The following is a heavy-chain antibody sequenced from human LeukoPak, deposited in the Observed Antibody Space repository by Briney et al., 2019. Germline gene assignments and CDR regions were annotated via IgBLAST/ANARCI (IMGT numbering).Heavy chain of an antibody. CDR3: TKDFDAPWGY. D-gene: IGHD3-9*01. V-gene: IGHV3-30*18. CDR1: GFTFNSYG. Sequence: GGSLRLSCAASGFTFNSYGMSWARQAPGKGLEWVAVISYDGSNKYYADSVKGRFTISRDNAESTLYLQMNSLRAEDTAVYYCTKDFDAPWGYWGQGTLVTVSS. CDR2: ISYDGSNK. J-gene: IGHJ4*02.